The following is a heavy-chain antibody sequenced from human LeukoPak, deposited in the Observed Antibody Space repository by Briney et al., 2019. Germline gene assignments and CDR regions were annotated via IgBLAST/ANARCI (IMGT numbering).Heavy chain of an antibody. CDR3: AKDEAVGTTINLLLDY. D-gene: IGHD1-1*01. CDR1: GFAFSSYG. CDR2: MSGSGHST. J-gene: IGHJ4*02. Sequence: GGTLRLSCAASGFAFSSYGMSWVRQAPGKGLEWVSAMSGSGHSTYYADSVKGRFTISRDNAKNTLYLQMSSLRVDDTAVYYCAKDEAVGTTINLLLDYWGQGTLVTVSS. V-gene: IGHV3-23*01.